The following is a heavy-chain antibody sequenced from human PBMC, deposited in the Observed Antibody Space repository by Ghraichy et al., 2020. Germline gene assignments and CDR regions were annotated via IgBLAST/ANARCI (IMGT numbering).Heavy chain of an antibody. D-gene: IGHD4-17*01. V-gene: IGHV4-31*03. CDR2: IYDGGST. J-gene: IGHJ4*02. CDR1: GGSISSGDYY. CDR3: ARGDGDYDPFDY. Sequence: SLNISCTVSGGSISSGDYYWSWIRQHPAKGLEWIGYIYDGGSTYYNPSLKSRFTMSVDTSKNQFSLKLSSVTAADTAVYYCARGDGDYDPFDYWGQGTLVTVSS.